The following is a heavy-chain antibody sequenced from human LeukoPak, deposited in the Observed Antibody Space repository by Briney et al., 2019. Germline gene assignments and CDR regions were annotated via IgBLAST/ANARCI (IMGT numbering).Heavy chain of an antibody. Sequence: PSETLSLTCTVSGGSISSSSYYWGWIRQPPGKGLEWIWSIYYSGSTYYNPSLKSRVTISVDTSKNQFSLKLSSVTAADTAVYYCARDSDYGDPSYYYMDVWGKGTTVTVSS. CDR2: IYYSGST. D-gene: IGHD4-17*01. J-gene: IGHJ6*03. CDR1: GGSISSSSYY. V-gene: IGHV4-39*07. CDR3: ARDSDYGDPSYYYMDV.